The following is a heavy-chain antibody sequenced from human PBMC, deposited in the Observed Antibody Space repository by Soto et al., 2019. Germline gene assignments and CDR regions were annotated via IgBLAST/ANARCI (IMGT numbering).Heavy chain of an antibody. J-gene: IGHJ5*02. V-gene: IGHV1-18*01. CDR1: GYTFTSYG. CDR2: ISAYNGNT. CDR3: ARDEPYKWNDGGWFDP. Sequence: QVQLVQSGAEVKKPGASVKVSCKASGYTFTSYGISWVRQASGQGLEWMGWISAYNGNTKYAQKLQGRVTMTTDTSARTAYMELRRLSSDDTAVYSCARDEPYKWNDGGWFDPWGQGTLVTVSS. D-gene: IGHD1-1*01.